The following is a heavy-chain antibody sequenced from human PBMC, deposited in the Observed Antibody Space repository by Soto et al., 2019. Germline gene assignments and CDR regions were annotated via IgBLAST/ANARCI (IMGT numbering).Heavy chain of an antibody. CDR2: SNDGSS. J-gene: IGHJ1*01. CDR1: GFTFSSYW. Sequence: EVQLVESGGGLVQPGGSPRLSCVASGFTFSSYWMHWVRQAPGKGLVWVSSNDGSSIYADPVKGRFTISRDNAKNTLYLQMNSLRAEDTAVYYCARLPNKSPQNWGQGTLVIVSP. CDR3: ARLPNKSPQN. V-gene: IGHV3-74*01.